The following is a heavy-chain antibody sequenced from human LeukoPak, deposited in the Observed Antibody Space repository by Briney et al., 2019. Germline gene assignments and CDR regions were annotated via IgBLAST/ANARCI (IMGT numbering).Heavy chain of an antibody. J-gene: IGHJ4*02. CDR2: IYYSGRA. CDR3: ARHDGWHLGDLSFIPGAFFGF. D-gene: IGHD3-16*02. Sequence: SETLSLTCTVSGGSISSTNYYWGWVRQSPGKGLEWIGTIYYSGRAYYNPSLKSRVAISVDTSENRFSLTLTSVTAADTAVYCARHDGWHLGDLSFIPGAFFGFWGQGTLVAVSS. V-gene: IGHV4-39*01. CDR1: GGSISSTNYY.